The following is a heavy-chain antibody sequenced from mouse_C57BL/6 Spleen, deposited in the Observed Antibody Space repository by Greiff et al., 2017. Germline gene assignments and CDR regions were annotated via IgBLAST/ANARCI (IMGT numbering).Heavy chain of an antibody. J-gene: IGHJ4*01. CDR3: ASTGTGYAMDY. CDR1: GFTFSDYG. V-gene: IGHV5-17*01. Sequence: EVKLMESGGGLVKPGGSLKLSCAASGFTFSDYGMHWVRQAPEKGLEWVAYISSGSSTIYYADTVKGRFTISRDNAKNTLFLQMTSLRSEDTAMYYCASTGTGYAMDYWGQGTSVPVSS. D-gene: IGHD4-1*02. CDR2: ISSGSSTI.